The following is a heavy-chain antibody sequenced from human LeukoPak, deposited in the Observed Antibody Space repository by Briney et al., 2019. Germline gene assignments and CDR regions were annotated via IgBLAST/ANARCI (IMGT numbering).Heavy chain of an antibody. CDR1: GYTFTSYG. J-gene: IGHJ4*02. V-gene: IGHV1-18*04. Sequence: ASVKVSCKASGYTFTSYGISWVRQAPGQGLEWMGWTSAYNGNTNYAQKLQGRVTMTTDTSTSTAYMELRSLRSDDTAVYYYARDSGVVIAATGDYWGQGTLVTVSS. CDR2: TSAYNGNT. D-gene: IGHD2-15*01. CDR3: ARDSGVVIAATGDY.